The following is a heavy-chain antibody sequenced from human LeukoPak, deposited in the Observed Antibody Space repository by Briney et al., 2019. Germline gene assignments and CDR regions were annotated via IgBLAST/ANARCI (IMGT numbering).Heavy chain of an antibody. J-gene: IGHJ3*02. Sequence: PSETLSLTCTVSGGSISTNYWSWIRQPPGKGLEWIGYIHYSGSTDYNPSPKSRVTISVDTSKNQFSLKLSSVTAADTAVYYCARGLSQQPDAFDIWGRGTMVAASS. CDR1: GGSISTNY. CDR3: ARGLSQQPDAFDI. V-gene: IGHV4-59*01. CDR2: IHYSGST. D-gene: IGHD6-13*01.